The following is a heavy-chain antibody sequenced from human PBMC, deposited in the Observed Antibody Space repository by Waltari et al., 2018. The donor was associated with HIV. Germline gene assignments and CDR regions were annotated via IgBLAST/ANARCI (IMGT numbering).Heavy chain of an antibody. J-gene: IGHJ4*02. CDR3: ARTESSYDILTGYSYYFDY. D-gene: IGHD3-9*01. Sequence: QVQLVQSGTEVKKPGASVKVSCKASGYSFNGYYMHWVREAPGQGLEWMGWSNPNSGGADWAQKFQGRLTLTRDTSISTAYMELRRLRSDDTAVYYCARTESSYDILTGYSYYFDYWGQGTLVTVSS. CDR1: GYSFNGYY. V-gene: IGHV1-2*02. CDR2: SNPNSGGA.